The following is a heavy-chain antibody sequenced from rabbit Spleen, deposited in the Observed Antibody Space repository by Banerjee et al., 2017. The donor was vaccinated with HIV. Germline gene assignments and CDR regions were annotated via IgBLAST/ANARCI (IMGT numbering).Heavy chain of an antibody. D-gene: IGHD3-3*01. Sequence: QEQLVESGGGLVQPGGSLKLSCKASGFAFSSSYYMCWVRQAPGKGLECIACIYGGSSGRTYYASWAKGRFTISKTSSTTVTLQMTSLTAADTATYFCARDSVDGENSELQLNWWGPGTLVTVS. CDR2: IYGGSSGRT. CDR1: GFAFSSSYY. J-gene: IGHJ6*01. V-gene: IGHV1S45*01. CDR3: ARDSVDGENSELQLNW.